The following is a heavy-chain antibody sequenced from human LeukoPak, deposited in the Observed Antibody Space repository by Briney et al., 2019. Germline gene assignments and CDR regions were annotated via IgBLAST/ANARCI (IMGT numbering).Heavy chain of an antibody. V-gene: IGHV3-23*01. D-gene: IGHD3-22*01. Sequence: GESLRLSCAASGFTFSSYAMSWVRQAPGKGLEWVSAISGSGGSTYYADSVKGRFTISRDNSKNTLYLQMNSLRAEDTAVYYCAKCYYDSSGYYANVYYYYMDVWGKGTTVTVSS. CDR1: GFTFSSYA. J-gene: IGHJ6*03. CDR2: ISGSGGST. CDR3: AKCYYDSSGYYANVYYYYMDV.